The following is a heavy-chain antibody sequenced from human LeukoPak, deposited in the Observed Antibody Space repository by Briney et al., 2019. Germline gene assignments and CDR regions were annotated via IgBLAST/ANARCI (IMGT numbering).Heavy chain of an antibody. D-gene: IGHD2-15*01. J-gene: IGHJ4*02. V-gene: IGHV3-23*01. CDR1: GFSFSTYT. CDR3: AKGSGSSCYSPCDY. CDR2: ICANDGNT. Sequence: GGSLRLSCAASGFSFSTYTMNWVRQAPGKGLEWVSVICANDGNTYYADAVKGRFTISRDNSKDTLYLQMDSLRAEDTAVYYCAKGSGSSCYSPCDYWGQGILVTVSS.